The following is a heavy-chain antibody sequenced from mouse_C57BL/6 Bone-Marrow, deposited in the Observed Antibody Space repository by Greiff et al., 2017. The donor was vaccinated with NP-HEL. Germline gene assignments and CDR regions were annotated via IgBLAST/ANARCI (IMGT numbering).Heavy chain of an antibody. V-gene: IGHV14-1*01. CDR1: GFNIKDYY. Sequence: VQLQQSGSELVRPGASVKLSCTASGFNIKDYYMHWVKQRPEQGLEWIGRIDPEDGDTEYAPKFQGKATMTADTSSNTAYLQLSSLTSEDTAVYYCTTEGYFGYFDVWGTGTTVTVSS. J-gene: IGHJ1*03. CDR2: IDPEDGDT. CDR3: TTEGYFGYFDV. D-gene: IGHD2-3*01.